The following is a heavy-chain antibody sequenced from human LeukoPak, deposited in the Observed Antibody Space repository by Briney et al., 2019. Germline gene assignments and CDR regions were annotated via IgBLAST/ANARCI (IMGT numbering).Heavy chain of an antibody. CDR1: GFTFSSYG. J-gene: IGHJ4*02. V-gene: IGHV3-30*18. CDR3: AKDVIIYSYGPGDY. D-gene: IGHD5-18*01. Sequence: GSLRLSCAASGFTFSSYGMHWVRQAPGKGLEWVAVISYDGSNKYYADSVKGRFTISRDNSKNTLYLQMNSLGAEDTAVYYCAKDVIIYSYGPGDYWGQGTLVTVSS. CDR2: ISYDGSNK.